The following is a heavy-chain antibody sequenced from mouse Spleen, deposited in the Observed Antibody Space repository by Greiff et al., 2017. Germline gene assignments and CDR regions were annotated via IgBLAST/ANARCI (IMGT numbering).Heavy chain of an antibody. Sequence: QVQLQQPGAELVRPGSSVTLSCKASGYTFTSYWMHWVKQRPIQGLEWIGNIDPSDSETHYNQKFKDKATLTVDKSSSTAYMQLSSLTSEDSAVYYCARFGDEYDFDYWGQGTTLTVSS. CDR3: ARFGDEYDFDY. D-gene: IGHD5-1*01. CDR1: GYTFTSYW. CDR2: IDPSDSET. V-gene: IGHV1-52*01. J-gene: IGHJ2*01.